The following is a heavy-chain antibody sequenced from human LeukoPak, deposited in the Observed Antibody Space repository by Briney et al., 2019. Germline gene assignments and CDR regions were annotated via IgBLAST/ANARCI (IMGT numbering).Heavy chain of an antibody. CDR2: INHSGST. D-gene: IGHD3-22*01. Sequence: YPSETLSLTCAVYGGSFSGYYWSWIRQPPGKGLEWIGEINHSGSTNYNPSLKSRVTISVDTSKNQFSLKLSSVTAADTAVYYRARGSSSGLIDYWGQGTLVTVSS. J-gene: IGHJ4*02. CDR1: GGSFSGYY. V-gene: IGHV4-34*01. CDR3: ARGSSSGLIDY.